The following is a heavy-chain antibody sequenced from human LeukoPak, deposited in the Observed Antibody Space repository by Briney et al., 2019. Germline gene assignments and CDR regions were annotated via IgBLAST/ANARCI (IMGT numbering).Heavy chain of an antibody. CDR2: IYYSGST. D-gene: IGHD4-17*01. CDR3: ARVRAPLSYGDYRAVRFDY. CDR1: GGSISSGDYY. Sequence: PSQTLSLTCTVSGGSISSGDYYWSWIRQPPGKGLEWIGYIYYSGSTYYNPSLKSRVTISVDTSKNQFSLKLSSVTAADTAVYCCARVRAPLSYGDYRAVRFDYWGQGTLVTVSS. J-gene: IGHJ4*02. V-gene: IGHV4-30-4*01.